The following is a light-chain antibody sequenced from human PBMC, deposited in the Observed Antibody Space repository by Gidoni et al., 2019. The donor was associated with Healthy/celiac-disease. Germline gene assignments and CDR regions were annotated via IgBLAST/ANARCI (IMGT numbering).Light chain of an antibody. CDR1: QGIRND. CDR3: LQDYNYPLT. Sequence: AIQMTQSPSSLSASVGDRVTITCRASQGIRNDLGWYQQKPGKAPKLLIYAASSLQSGVPSRFSGSGSGTDFTLTISRLQPEDFATYYCLQDYNYPLTFGPXTKVDIK. V-gene: IGKV1-6*01. CDR2: AAS. J-gene: IGKJ3*01.